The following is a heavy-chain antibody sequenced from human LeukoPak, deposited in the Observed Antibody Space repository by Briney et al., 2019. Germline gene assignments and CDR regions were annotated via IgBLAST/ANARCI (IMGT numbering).Heavy chain of an antibody. Sequence: PSETLSLTCTVSGGSISSYYWSWIRQPAGKGLEWIGRIYTSGSTNYNPSLKSRVTISVDTSKNQFSLKLSSVTAADTAVYYCAKSPDNLHLYNFDNRGLGTLVTVSS. CDR3: AKSPDNLHLYNFDN. J-gene: IGHJ4*02. CDR1: GGSISSYY. D-gene: IGHD1-20*01. V-gene: IGHV4-4*07. CDR2: IYTSGST.